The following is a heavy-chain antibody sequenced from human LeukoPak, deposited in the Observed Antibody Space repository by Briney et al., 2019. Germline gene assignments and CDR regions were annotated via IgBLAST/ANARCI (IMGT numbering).Heavy chain of an antibody. D-gene: IGHD4-17*01. J-gene: IGHJ4*02. CDR1: GFTFSNYA. Sequence: PGGSLRLSCAASGFTFSNYAMSWVRQAPGKGLEWVSAISSSISSTYYADSVKGRFTISRDNSKNTLYLQMNSLRAEDTAVYYCARDQGTSVTAMVGGHFDYWGPGTLVTVSS. CDR3: ARDQGTSVTAMVGGHFDY. V-gene: IGHV3-23*01. CDR2: ISSSISST.